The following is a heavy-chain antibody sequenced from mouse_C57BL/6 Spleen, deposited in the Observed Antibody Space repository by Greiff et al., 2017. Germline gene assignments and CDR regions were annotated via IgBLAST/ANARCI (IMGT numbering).Heavy chain of an antibody. D-gene: IGHD2-4*01. CDR1: GYSITSGYD. CDR3: ASYDYDGFAY. J-gene: IGHJ3*01. Sequence: VQLKESGPGMVKPSQSLSLTCTVTGYSITSGYDWHWIRHFPGNKLEWMGYISYSGSTNYNPSLKSRISITHDTSKNHFFLKLNSVTTEDTATYYCASYDYDGFAYWGQGTLVTVSA. V-gene: IGHV3-1*01. CDR2: ISYSGST.